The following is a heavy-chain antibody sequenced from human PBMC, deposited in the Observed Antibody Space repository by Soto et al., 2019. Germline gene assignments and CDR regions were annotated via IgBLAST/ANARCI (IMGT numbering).Heavy chain of an antibody. Sequence: GGSLRLSCAASGFTFSSYAMSWVRQAPGKGLEWVSAISGSGGSTYYADSVKGRFTISRDNSKNTLYLQMNSLRAEDTAVYYCAKDRLHCSGGSCYYGLLPATFDYWGQGTLVTVSS. CDR3: AKDRLHCSGGSCYYGLLPATFDY. V-gene: IGHV3-23*01. D-gene: IGHD2-15*01. J-gene: IGHJ4*02. CDR1: GFTFSSYA. CDR2: ISGSGGST.